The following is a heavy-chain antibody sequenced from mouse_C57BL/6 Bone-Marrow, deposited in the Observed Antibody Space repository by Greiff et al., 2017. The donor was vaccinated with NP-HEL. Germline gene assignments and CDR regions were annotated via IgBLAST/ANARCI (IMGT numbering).Heavy chain of an antibody. Sequence: QVQLKESGPGLVAPSQRLSITCTVSGFSLTSYAISWVRQPPGKGLEWLGVIWTGGGTNYNSALKSRLSISKDNSKSQVFLKMNSLQTDDTARYYCARPYYDYPYYAMDYWGQGTSVTVSS. D-gene: IGHD2-4*01. CDR3: ARPYYDYPYYAMDY. CDR1: GFSLTSYA. V-gene: IGHV2-9-1*01. CDR2: IWTGGGT. J-gene: IGHJ4*01.